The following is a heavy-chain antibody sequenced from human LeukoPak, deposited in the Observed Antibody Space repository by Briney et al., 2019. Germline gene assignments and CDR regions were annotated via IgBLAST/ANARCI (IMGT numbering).Heavy chain of an antibody. V-gene: IGHV3-23*01. CDR2: ISDGGTDT. J-gene: IGHJ4*02. D-gene: IGHD6-19*01. CDR3: AKDARRSSGWYFFDH. CDR1: GFRFSAYA. Sequence: PGGSLRLSCAASGFRFSAYALTWVRQAPGKGLEWVSTISDGGTDTYYADSVKGRFTISRDNSKNTLYLQMNSLRADDTAVYYCAKDARRSSGWYFFDHWGQGTLVTVSS.